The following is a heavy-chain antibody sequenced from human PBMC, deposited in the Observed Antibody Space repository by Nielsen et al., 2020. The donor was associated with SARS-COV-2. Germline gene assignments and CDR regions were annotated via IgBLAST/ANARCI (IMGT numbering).Heavy chain of an antibody. D-gene: IGHD3-3*01. J-gene: IGHJ6*02. Sequence: SETLSLTCTVSGGSISSSSYYWGWIRQPPGKGLEWIGSIYYSGSTYYNPSLKSRVTISVDTSKNQFSLKLSSVTAADTAVYYCARGDEYYDFWSGYAGYYGMDVWGQGTTVTVSS. CDR1: GGSISSSSYY. V-gene: IGHV4-39*07. CDR2: IYYSGST. CDR3: ARGDEYYDFWSGYAGYYGMDV.